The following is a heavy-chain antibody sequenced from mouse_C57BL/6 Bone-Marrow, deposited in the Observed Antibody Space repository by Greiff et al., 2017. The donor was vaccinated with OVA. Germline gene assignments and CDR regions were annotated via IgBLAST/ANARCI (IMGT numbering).Heavy chain of an antibody. CDR2: IDPSDSST. J-gene: IGHJ3*01. V-gene: IGHV1-69*01. CDR1: GYTFTSYW. D-gene: IGHD2-4*01. Sequence: VQLQQPGAELVMPGASVKLSCKASGYTFTSYWMHWVKQRPGQGLEWIGEIDPSDSSTNYNQKFKGKSTLTVDKSSSTAYMQLSSLTSEDSAVYYCARPIYDYDVAYWGQGTLVTVSA. CDR3: ARPIYDYDVAY.